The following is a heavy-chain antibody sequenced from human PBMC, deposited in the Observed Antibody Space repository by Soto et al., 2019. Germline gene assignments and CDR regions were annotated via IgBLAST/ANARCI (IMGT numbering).Heavy chain of an antibody. CDR1: GFTFSNAW. CDR3: TTDPGKIPGLDY. J-gene: IGHJ4*02. CDR2: IKSRTDGGTT. V-gene: IGHV3-15*01. Sequence: EVQLVESGGGLVKPGGSLRLSCAASGFTFSNAWMSWVRQAPGKGLEWVGRIKSRTDGGTTDYAAPVKGRFTISRDDSKNTLYLQMNSLKTEDTAVYYCTTDPGKIPGLDYWGQGTLVTVSS.